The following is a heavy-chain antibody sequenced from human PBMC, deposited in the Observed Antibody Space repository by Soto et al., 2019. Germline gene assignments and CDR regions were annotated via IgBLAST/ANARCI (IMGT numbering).Heavy chain of an antibody. V-gene: IGHV1-18*04. Sequence: EASEKVSCKASGYTFTSYGISWVRQAPGQGLEWMGWISAYNGNTNYAQKLQGRVTLTTDTSTSTAYMELRSLRSDDTAVYYCAREAPNYYDSSGHGWFDPWGQGTLVTVSS. CDR2: ISAYNGNT. J-gene: IGHJ5*02. CDR1: GYTFTSYG. D-gene: IGHD3-22*01. CDR3: AREAPNYYDSSGHGWFDP.